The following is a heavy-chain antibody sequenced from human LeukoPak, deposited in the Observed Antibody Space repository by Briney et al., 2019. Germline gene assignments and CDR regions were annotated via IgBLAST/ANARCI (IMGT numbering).Heavy chain of an antibody. CDR3: ARDPNDIVVVPAENYYYGMDV. CDR2: ISAYNGNT. V-gene: IGHV1-18*04. D-gene: IGHD2-2*01. J-gene: IGHJ6*02. CDR1: GYTFTNYG. Sequence: ASVKVSCKASGYTFTNYGISWVRQAPGQGLEWMGWISAYNGNTNYAQKLQGRVTMTTDTSTSTAYMELRSLRSDDTAVYYCARDPNDIVVVPAENYYYGMDVWGQGTTVTVSS.